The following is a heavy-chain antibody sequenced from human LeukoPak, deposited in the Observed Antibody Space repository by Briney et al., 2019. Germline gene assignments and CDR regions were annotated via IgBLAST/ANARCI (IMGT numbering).Heavy chain of an antibody. V-gene: IGHV3-21*01. D-gene: IGHD3-22*01. J-gene: IGHJ6*03. CDR3: ARGYMEGSGYYYDYYYYYMDV. Sequence: GGSLRLSCAASGFTFSTYNMNWVRQAPGKGLEWVSSISGSNSYIYYADSVKGRFTISRDNAKNSLYLQMNSLRAEDTAVYYCARGYMEGSGYYYDYYYYYMDVWGKGTTVTVSS. CDR1: GFTFSTYN. CDR2: ISGSNSYI.